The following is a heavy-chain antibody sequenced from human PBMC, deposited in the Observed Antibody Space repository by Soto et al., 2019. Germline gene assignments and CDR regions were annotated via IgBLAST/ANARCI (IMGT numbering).Heavy chain of an antibody. CDR3: AGGVTMVRWSYGMDV. J-gene: IGHJ6*02. V-gene: IGHV4-4*02. CDR1: GGSISSSNW. D-gene: IGHD3-10*01. CDR2: IYHSGST. Sequence: QVQLQESGPGLVKPSGTLSLTCAVSGGSISSSNWWSWVRQPPGKGLEWIGEIYHSGSTNYNPSLRSRVTISVDKSKNQFSLKLSSVTAADTAVYYCAGGVTMVRWSYGMDVWGQGTTVTVSS.